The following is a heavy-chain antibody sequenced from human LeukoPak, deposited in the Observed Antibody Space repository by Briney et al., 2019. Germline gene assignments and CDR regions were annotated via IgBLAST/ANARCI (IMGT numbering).Heavy chain of an antibody. CDR2: IYPGDSDT. D-gene: IGHD5-12*01. CDR3: ARLPRYSGYDFPESDY. Sequence: GESLKISCKGSGYSFTSYWIGWVRQMPGKGLEWMGIIYPGDSDTRDSPSFEGQVTISADKSISTAYLQWSSLKASDTAMYYCARLPRYSGYDFPESDYWGQGTLVTVSS. CDR1: GYSFTSYW. V-gene: IGHV5-51*01. J-gene: IGHJ4*02.